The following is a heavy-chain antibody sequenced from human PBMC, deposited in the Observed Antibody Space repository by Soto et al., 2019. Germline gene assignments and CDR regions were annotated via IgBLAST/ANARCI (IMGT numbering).Heavy chain of an antibody. J-gene: IGHJ5*02. V-gene: IGHV1-18*01. Sequence: QVQLVQSGAEVKKPGASVKVSCKASGYTFTSYGISWVRQAPGQGLEWMGWISAYNGSTNYAQKLQGRVTMTTDTSTSTAYMELRSLRSDDTAVYYCARVGLLWFGELLRPSNWFDPWGQGTLVTVSS. D-gene: IGHD3-10*01. CDR3: ARVGLLWFGELLRPSNWFDP. CDR2: ISAYNGST. CDR1: GYTFTSYG.